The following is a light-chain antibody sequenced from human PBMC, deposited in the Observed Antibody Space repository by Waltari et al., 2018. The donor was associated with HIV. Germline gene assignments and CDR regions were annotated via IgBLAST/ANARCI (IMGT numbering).Light chain of an antibody. CDR3: CSSAGRDIFV. CDR1: SKDVGPYNY. V-gene: IGLV2-11*01. Sequence: QSALTQSRPLSGSPGQSIPISCTASSKDVGPYNYVSWYQQNPGRAPKLLIYDPNRRPSGVPERFSGSKSGKTASLSISGLQAEDEADYYCCSSAGRDIFVFGAGTKVTVL. CDR2: DPN. J-gene: IGLJ1*01.